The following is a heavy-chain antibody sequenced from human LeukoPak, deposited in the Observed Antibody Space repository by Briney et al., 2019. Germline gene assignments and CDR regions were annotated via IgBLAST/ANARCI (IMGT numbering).Heavy chain of an antibody. V-gene: IGHV3-23*01. J-gene: IGHJ6*03. CDR3: ARVPLRFLEWLSGAVGLGYYYMDV. Sequence: QPGGSLRLSCAASGFTFSSYAMSWVRQAPGKGLEWVSAISGSGGSTYYADSVKGRFTISRDNSKNTLYLQMNSLRAEDTAVYYCARVPLRFLEWLSGAVGLGYYYMDVWGKGTTVTVSS. CDR2: ISGSGGST. D-gene: IGHD3-3*01. CDR1: GFTFSSYA.